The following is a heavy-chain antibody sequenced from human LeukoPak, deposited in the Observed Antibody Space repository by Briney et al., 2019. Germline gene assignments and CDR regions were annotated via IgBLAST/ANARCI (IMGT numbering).Heavy chain of an antibody. Sequence: PSETLSLTCTVSGGSISSYYWSWIRQPPGKGLEWIGYIYYSGSTKYNPSLKSRVTISVDTSKNQFFLKLRSVTAADTAVYYCARGARAGYNLEPFDYWGQGTLVTVSS. V-gene: IGHV4-59*08. J-gene: IGHJ4*02. CDR1: GGSISSYY. CDR3: ARGARAGYNLEPFDY. CDR2: IYYSGST. D-gene: IGHD5-24*01.